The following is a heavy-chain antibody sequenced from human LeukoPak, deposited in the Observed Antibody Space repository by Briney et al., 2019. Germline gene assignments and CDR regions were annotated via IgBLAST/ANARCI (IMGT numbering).Heavy chain of an antibody. V-gene: IGHV4-34*01. CDR1: GGSFSGYY. D-gene: IGHD2-2*01. J-gene: IGHJ4*02. CDR3: ARVKPGHQLWRIGGPFDY. CDR2: INRSGST. Sequence: PSETLSLTCAVYGGSFSGYYWSWIRQPPGKGLEWIGEINRSGSTNYNPSLKSRVTISVDTSKNQFSLKLSSVTAADTAVYYCARVKPGHQLWRIGGPFDYWGQGTLVTVSS.